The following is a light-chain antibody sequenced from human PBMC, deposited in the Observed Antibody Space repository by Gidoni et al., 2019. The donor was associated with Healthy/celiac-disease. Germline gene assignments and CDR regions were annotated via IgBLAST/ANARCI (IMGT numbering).Light chain of an antibody. Sequence: QSALTQPASVSGSPGQSITISCTGTSSDVGSYNLVSWYQQHPGKAPNLMIYEVRKRPSGVSNRFSGSKSGNTASLTISGLQAEDEADYYCCSYAGSSTLVFGGGTKLTVL. CDR2: EVR. CDR3: CSYAGSSTLV. V-gene: IGLV2-23*02. CDR1: SSDVGSYNL. J-gene: IGLJ3*02.